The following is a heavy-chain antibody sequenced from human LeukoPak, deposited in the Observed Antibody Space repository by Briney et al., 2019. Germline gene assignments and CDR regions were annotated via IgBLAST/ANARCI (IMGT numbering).Heavy chain of an antibody. J-gene: IGHJ4*02. D-gene: IGHD6-19*01. Sequence: PSETLSLTCAVYGGSFSGYYWSWIRQPPGKGLEWIGEINHSGSTNYNPSLESRVTISVDTSKNQFSLKLSSVTAADTAVYYCARGRTPYSSCPLDYWGQGTLVTVSS. CDR3: ARGRTPYSSCPLDY. V-gene: IGHV4-34*01. CDR1: GGSFSGYY. CDR2: INHSGST.